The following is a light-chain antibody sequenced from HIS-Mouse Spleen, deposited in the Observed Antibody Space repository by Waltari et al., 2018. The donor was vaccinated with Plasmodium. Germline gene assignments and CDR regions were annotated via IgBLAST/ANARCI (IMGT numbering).Light chain of an antibody. CDR3: YSTDSSGNHRV. CDR2: EDS. Sequence: SYELTQPTSVSVSPGQTARITCSGDALPKKYAYWYQQKSGQAPVLVIYEDSKRPAGIPERCAGSRSGTMATLTISGAQVEDEADYYCYSTDSSGNHRVFGGGTKLTVL. J-gene: IGLJ3*02. V-gene: IGLV3-10*01. CDR1: ALPKKY.